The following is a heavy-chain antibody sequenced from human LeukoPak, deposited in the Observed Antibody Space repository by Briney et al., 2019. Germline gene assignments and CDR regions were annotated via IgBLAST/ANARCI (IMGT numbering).Heavy chain of an antibody. V-gene: IGHV3-30*04. CDR2: ISADGRDK. CDR1: GFSFSDYA. J-gene: IGHJ4*02. Sequence: GGSLRLSCVASGFSFSDYAMHWVRHAPGKRLEWVAVISADGRDKYYIDPVRGRFTTSRDNSKTTVFLQMNSLEVEDTAVYYCATPLTSKWSSSWYSGHFDYWGQGALVTVPS. D-gene: IGHD6-13*01. CDR3: ATPLTSKWSSSWYSGHFDY.